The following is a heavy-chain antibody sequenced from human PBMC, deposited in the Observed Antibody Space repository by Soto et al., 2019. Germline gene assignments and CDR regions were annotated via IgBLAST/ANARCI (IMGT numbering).Heavy chain of an antibody. D-gene: IGHD2-15*01. Sequence: PGGSLRLSCAASGFTFSSYEMNWVRQAPGKGLEWVSYISSSGSTIYYADSVEGRFTISRDNAKNSLYLQMNSLRAEDTAVYYCARERWHIDYWGQGTLVTVSS. J-gene: IGHJ4*02. V-gene: IGHV3-48*03. CDR3: ARERWHIDY. CDR1: GFTFSSYE. CDR2: ISSSGSTI.